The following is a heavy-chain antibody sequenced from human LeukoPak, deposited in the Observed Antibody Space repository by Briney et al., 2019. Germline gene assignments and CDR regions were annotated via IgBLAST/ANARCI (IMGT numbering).Heavy chain of an antibody. CDR2: IKSKSDGGTI. Sequence: GGSLRLSCVGSGFTFSDAWMSWVRQAPGKGLEWVGRIKSKSDGGTIDYAAPVKGRFTISRDDSRSTLYLQMNSLKTEDTAVCYCTTRRQDGWWGQGALVTVS. J-gene: IGHJ4*02. V-gene: IGHV3-15*01. D-gene: IGHD2-15*01. CDR3: TTRRQDGW. CDR1: GFTFSDAW.